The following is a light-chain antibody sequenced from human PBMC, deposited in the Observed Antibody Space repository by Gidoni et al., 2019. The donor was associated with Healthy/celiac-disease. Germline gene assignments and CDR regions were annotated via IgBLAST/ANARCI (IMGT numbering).Light chain of an antibody. CDR3: QQSYSTPLT. CDR1: QSISSY. J-gene: IGKJ4*01. Sequence: DIQMTQSPSSLSASVGDRVTITCQASQSISSYLNWYQQKPGKAPKLLIYAASSLQSGVPSRFSGSGSGTDFTLIISSLQPEDFATYYCQQSYSTPLTFGGGTKVEIK. CDR2: AAS. V-gene: IGKV1-39*01.